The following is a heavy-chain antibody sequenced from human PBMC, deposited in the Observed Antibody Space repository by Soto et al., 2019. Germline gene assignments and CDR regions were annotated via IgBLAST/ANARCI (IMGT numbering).Heavy chain of an antibody. CDR1: GGSISSSSYY. D-gene: IGHD4-17*01. V-gene: IGHV4-39*01. CDR3: ARRGDYGGNHDAFDI. J-gene: IGHJ3*02. CDR2: IYYSGST. Sequence: PSETLSLTCTVSGGSISSSSYYWGWIRQPPGKGLEWIGSIYYSGSTYYNPSLKSRVTISVDTSKNQFSLKLSSVTAADTAVYYCARRGDYGGNHDAFDIWGQGTMVTVSS.